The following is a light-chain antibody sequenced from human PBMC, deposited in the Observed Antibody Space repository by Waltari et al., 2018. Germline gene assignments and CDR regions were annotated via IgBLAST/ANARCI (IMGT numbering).Light chain of an antibody. CDR2: KAS. V-gene: IGKV1-5*03. CDR1: QSIHSW. J-gene: IGKJ2*01. CDR3: QQYNTYSFT. Sequence: DIQMTQSPSTLSASVGDRVTITCRASQSIHSWLAWYQQKPGKAPNLLIYKASSLESGVPSRFGGSGSGTEFTLSISSLQPDDFATYYCQQYNTYSFTFGQGTKLEIK.